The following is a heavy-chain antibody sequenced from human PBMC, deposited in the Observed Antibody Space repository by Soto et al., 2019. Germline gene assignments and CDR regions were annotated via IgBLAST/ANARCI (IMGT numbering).Heavy chain of an antibody. CDR2: IQYRGST. Sequence: SETLSLTCTVSDDSITSGSYYWGLIRQPPGKGLEWIGTIQYRGSTYYNPSLKSRVTISLDTSKNQVSLNLRSVTAADTSVYYCARGISYLVVVTAAIPFDFWGPGTLVTVSS. J-gene: IGHJ4*02. CDR1: DDSITSGSYY. D-gene: IGHD2-15*01. CDR3: ARGISYLVVVTAAIPFDF. V-gene: IGHV4-39*07.